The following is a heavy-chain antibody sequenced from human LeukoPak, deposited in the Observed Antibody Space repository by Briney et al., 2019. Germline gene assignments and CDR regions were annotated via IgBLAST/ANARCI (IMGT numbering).Heavy chain of an antibody. D-gene: IGHD3-22*01. J-gene: IGHJ1*01. Sequence: PGGSLRLSCAGSGFTFSSYWMTWVRQAPGKGPEWVANIKQDGSEKYYVDSVKGRFTISRDNAKKSLYLQMSSLRAEDTAVYFCARPTTYSYDSGGYYYKYFQHWGQGTLVTVSS. CDR3: ARPTTYSYDSGGYYYKYFQH. CDR1: GFTFSSYW. CDR2: IKQDGSEK. V-gene: IGHV3-7*01.